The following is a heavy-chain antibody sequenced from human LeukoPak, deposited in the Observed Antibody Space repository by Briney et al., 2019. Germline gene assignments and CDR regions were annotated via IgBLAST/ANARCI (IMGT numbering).Heavy chain of an antibody. D-gene: IGHD2-21*02. Sequence: GGSLRLSCAAYGSTLSSHSMNWVRQAPGKGLEWVSSISSSSSYIHSADSVKGRFTISRDNAKNSLYLQMDSLRAEDTAVYYCARDTTYCGGGCYSLTDYWGQGTLVSVSS. V-gene: IGHV3-21*01. CDR3: ARDTTYCGGGCYSLTDY. J-gene: IGHJ4*02. CDR2: ISSSSSYI. CDR1: GSTLSSHS.